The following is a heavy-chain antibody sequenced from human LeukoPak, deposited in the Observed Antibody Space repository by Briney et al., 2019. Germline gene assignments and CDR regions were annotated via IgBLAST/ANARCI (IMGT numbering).Heavy chain of an antibody. J-gene: IGHJ4*02. V-gene: IGHV3-15*07. CDR1: GSTFSNAW. CDR3: AKDRYSYGPTYYFDY. D-gene: IGHD5-18*01. CDR2: IKSNTDGGTA. Sequence: GGSLRLSCAASGSTFSNAWMNWVRQAPGKGLEWVGRIKSNTDGGTADYAAPVKGRFTISRDDSKNTLYLQMNSLRAEDTAVYYCAKDRYSYGPTYYFDYWGQGTLVTVSS.